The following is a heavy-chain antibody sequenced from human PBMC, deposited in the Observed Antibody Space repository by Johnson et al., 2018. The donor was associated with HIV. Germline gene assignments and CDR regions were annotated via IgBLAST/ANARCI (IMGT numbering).Heavy chain of an antibody. D-gene: IGHD6-19*01. V-gene: IGHV3-23*04. CDR2: ISGSGGST. CDR3: AREPGIAVAGTDAFDI. Sequence: ELLVESGGGLVQPGGSLRLSCAASGFTFSSYAMSWVRQAPGKGLEWVSAISGSGGSTYYADSVKGRFTISRDNSKNTLYLQMNSLSAEDTAVYYCAREPGIAVAGTDAFDIWGQGTMVTISS. J-gene: IGHJ3*02. CDR1: GFTFSSYA.